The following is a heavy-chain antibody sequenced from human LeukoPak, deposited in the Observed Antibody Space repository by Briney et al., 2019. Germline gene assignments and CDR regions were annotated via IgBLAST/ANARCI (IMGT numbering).Heavy chain of an antibody. D-gene: IGHD6-6*01. V-gene: IGHV1-69*04. CDR1: GGTFSSQT. Sequence: GSSVKVSCKASGGTFSSQTINWVRQAPGGGLEWMGRIIPVFGVADYAQKFQGRVTMTRDTSISTAYMELSRLRSDDTAVYYCARDLPSPAARLGGDAFDIWGQGTMVTVSS. CDR2: IIPVFGVA. CDR3: ARDLPSPAARLGGDAFDI. J-gene: IGHJ3*02.